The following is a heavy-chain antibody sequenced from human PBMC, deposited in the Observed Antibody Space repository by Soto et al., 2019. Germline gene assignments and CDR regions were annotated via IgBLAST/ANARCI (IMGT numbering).Heavy chain of an antibody. CDR1: GGTFSSYA. CDR2: IIPIFGTA. J-gene: IGHJ6*02. V-gene: IGHV1-69*13. CDR3: ARGSSGSYRHYYYYGMDV. Sequence: ASVKVSCKASGGTFSSYAISWVRQAPGQGLEWMGGIIPIFGTANYAQKFQGRVTITADGSTSTAYMELSSLRSEDTAVYYCARGSSGSYRHYYYYGMDVWGQGTPVTVSS. D-gene: IGHD1-26*01.